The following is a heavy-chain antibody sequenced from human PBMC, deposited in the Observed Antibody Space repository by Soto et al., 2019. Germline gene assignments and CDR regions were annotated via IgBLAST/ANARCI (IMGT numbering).Heavy chain of an antibody. CDR2: INPSSGVI. Sequence: ASVKVSCKSSGYTFTAHFIHWVRQAPGQGPEWMAWINPSSGVINFAPKFQGRITLTRDSSLSTAYLELNSLRSDDTAVYFCAMGSYWNHLEHWGQGSQVTVS. D-gene: IGHD3-10*01. V-gene: IGHV1-2*02. CDR3: AMGSYWNHLEH. J-gene: IGHJ4*02. CDR1: GYTFTAHF.